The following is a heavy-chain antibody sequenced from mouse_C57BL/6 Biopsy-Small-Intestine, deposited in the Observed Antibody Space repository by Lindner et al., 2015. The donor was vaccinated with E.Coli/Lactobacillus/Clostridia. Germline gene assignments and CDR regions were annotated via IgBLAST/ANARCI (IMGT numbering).Heavy chain of an antibody. V-gene: IGHV1-80*01. D-gene: IGHD4-1*01. CDR1: GYAFSSYW. J-gene: IGHJ2*01. Sequence: VQLQESGAELVKPGASVKISCKASGYAFSSYWMNWVKQRPGKGLEWIGQIYPGDGDTNYNGRFKGKATLTADKSSSTAYMQLSSLTSEDSAVYFCARSGRGYFDYWGQGTPLTVSS. CDR2: IYPGDGDT. CDR3: ARSGRGYFDY.